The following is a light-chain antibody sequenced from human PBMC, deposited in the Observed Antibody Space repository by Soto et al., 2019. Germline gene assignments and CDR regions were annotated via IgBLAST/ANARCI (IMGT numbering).Light chain of an antibody. CDR3: QQRSSSWT. Sequence: EIVLTQSPATLSLSPGERATLSCRASQSVSSYLAWYQQKPGQAPRLLIYDASNRATGIPARFSGSGSGTDFTLNINNLEPEDFAVYYCQQRSSSWTFGQGTKVEIK. CDR2: DAS. V-gene: IGKV3-11*01. J-gene: IGKJ1*01. CDR1: QSVSSY.